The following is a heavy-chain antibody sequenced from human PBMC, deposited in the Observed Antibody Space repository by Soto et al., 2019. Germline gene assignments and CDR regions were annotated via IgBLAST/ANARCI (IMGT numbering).Heavy chain of an antibody. D-gene: IGHD6-6*01. Sequence: AASVKVSCKASGYTFTSYDINWVRQATGQGLEWMGWMNPNSGNTGYAQKFQGRVTMTRNTSISTAYMELSSLRSEDTAVYYCARVRKKQLVGYYWFYPWGQGTLVPVSS. CDR1: GYTFTSYD. CDR2: MNPNSGNT. CDR3: ARVRKKQLVGYYWFYP. V-gene: IGHV1-8*01. J-gene: IGHJ5*02.